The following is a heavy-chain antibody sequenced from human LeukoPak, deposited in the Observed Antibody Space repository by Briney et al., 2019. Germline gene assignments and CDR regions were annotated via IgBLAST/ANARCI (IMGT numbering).Heavy chain of an antibody. CDR3: ARDLGYSSGPNY. CDR2: ISGGSSFT. Sequence: PGGSLRLSCAASGFSFSSFSMNWVRQAPGKGLEWVSYISGGSSFTYYVDSVKGRFTISRDNAKNSLYLQMNSLRAEGTAVYYCARDLGYSSGPNYWGQGTRVTVSS. CDR1: GFSFSSFS. V-gene: IGHV3-21*01. J-gene: IGHJ4*02. D-gene: IGHD6-19*01.